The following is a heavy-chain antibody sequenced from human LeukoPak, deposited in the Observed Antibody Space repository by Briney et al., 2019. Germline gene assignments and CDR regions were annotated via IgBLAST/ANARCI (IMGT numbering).Heavy chain of an antibody. CDR2: INPNSGGT. CDR1: GYTFTGYY. V-gene: IGHV1-2*02. Sequence: GASVKVSCKASGYTFTGYYMHWVRQAPGQGLEWMGWINPNSGGTNYAQKFQGRVTMTRDTSISTAYMELSRLRSDDTAVYYCARREVYCTNGVCYPEFDYWGQGTLVTVSS. J-gene: IGHJ4*02. D-gene: IGHD2-8*01. CDR3: ARREVYCTNGVCYPEFDY.